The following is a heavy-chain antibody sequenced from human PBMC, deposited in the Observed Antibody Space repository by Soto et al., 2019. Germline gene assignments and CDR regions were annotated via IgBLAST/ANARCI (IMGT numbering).Heavy chain of an antibody. CDR2: IYYSGST. CDR3: ARHQGEQSAFDI. D-gene: IGHD3-16*01. V-gene: IGHV4-31*02. Sequence: TLSLTCTVSGGSISSGGYYWSWIRQHPGKGLEWIGYIYYSGSTYYNPSLKSRVTISVDTSKNQFSLKLSSVTAADTAEYFSARHQGEQSAFDIWGQGTMVTVSS. CDR1: GGSISSGGYY. J-gene: IGHJ3*02.